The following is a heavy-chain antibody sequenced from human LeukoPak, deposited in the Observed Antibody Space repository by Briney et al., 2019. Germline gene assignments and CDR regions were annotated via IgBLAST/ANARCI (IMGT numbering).Heavy chain of an antibody. J-gene: IGHJ4*02. CDR3: AKDRYSIWYLTIDH. CDR1: GFPVSDNY. D-gene: IGHD6-13*01. V-gene: IGHV3-11*01. Sequence: PGGSLRLSCAASGFPVSDNYMSWVRQAPGKGLEGVSYISSSGSTIYYADSVKGRFTISRDNSKNTLYLQMNSLRAEDTAVYYCAKDRYSIWYLTIDHWGQGTLVTVSS. CDR2: ISSSGSTI.